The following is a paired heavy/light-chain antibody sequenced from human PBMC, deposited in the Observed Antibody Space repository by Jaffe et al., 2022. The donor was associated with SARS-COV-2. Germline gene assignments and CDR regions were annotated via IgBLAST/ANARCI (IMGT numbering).Heavy chain of an antibody. Sequence: QLQLQESGPGLVKPSETLSLTCTVSGGSISGSSDYWGWIRQPPGKGLEWTGNIYYSGSTYYNPSLKSRVTISVDTSRNQFSLKLSSVTAADTAVYYCAVFSQGYDILTGHYGDSFDIWGQGTMVTVSS. D-gene: IGHD3-9*01. CDR1: GGSISGSSDY. V-gene: IGHV4-39*01. J-gene: IGHJ3*02. CDR3: AVFSQGYDILTGHYGDSFDI. CDR2: IYYSGST.
Light chain of an antibody. Sequence: EIVLTQSPATLSLSAGERATLSCRASQSVSSYLAWYQQKSGQAPRLLIYDASKRATGIPARFSGSGSGTDFTLTISSLEPEDFAVYYCQQRSNWPGLTFGGGTKVEIK. V-gene: IGKV3-11*01. CDR1: QSVSSY. CDR3: QQRSNWPGLT. J-gene: IGKJ4*01. CDR2: DAS.